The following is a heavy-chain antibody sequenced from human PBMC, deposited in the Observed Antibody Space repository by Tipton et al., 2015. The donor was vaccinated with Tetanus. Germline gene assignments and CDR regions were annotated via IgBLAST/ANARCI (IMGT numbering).Heavy chain of an antibody. J-gene: IGHJ4*02. CDR1: GFIFSSYG. D-gene: IGHD2-15*01. V-gene: IGHV3-33*01. Sequence: SLRLSCAASGFIFSSYGIHWVRQAPGKGLGWVAVSWYDGTDKYYADSVKGRFTISRDNSKNTLYLQRNSLRAEDTAVYYCAREADCSGGSCFSGDFDNWGQGTQVTVSS. CDR3: AREADCSGGSCFSGDFDN. CDR2: SWYDGTDK.